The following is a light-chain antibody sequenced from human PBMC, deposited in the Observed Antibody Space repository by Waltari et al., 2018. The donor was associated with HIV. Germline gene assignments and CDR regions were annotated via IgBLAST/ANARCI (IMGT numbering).Light chain of an antibody. CDR2: VNTYGSH. J-gene: IGLJ3*02. CDR1: GEYSSYG. CDR3: HTLGPGIGV. V-gene: IGLV4-69*01. Sequence: QLVVTQSPYVSAPLGASVKLTCTLSGEYSSYGIAWHHQQPERGPRYLMTVNTYGSHTNIDGIPDRFLGSSSGTERYLTISSLQSEDEAVYYCHTLGPGIGVFGRGTQFTVL.